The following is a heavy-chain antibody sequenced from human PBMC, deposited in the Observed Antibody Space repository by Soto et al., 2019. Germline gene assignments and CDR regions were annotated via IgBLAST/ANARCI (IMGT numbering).Heavy chain of an antibody. Sequence: GGSLRLSCAASGFSVSSNYMSWVRQAPGKGLEWVSVIYSGGSTYYADSVKGRFTISRDNSKNTLYLQMNSLRAEDTAVYYCAREPTTVWYYFDYWGQGTLVTVSS. CDR3: AREPTTVWYYFDY. D-gene: IGHD4-17*01. CDR2: IYSGGST. V-gene: IGHV3-53*01. CDR1: GFSVSSNY. J-gene: IGHJ4*02.